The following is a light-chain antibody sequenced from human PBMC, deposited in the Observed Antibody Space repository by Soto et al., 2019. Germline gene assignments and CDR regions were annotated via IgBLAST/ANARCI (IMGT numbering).Light chain of an antibody. CDR2: GNT. Sequence: QLVLTQPPSVSGAPGQRVTFSCTGSSSDIGAGFDVHWYQHLPGTAPKLLIYGNTNRPSGVPGRFSGSKSGTSASLVITGLQAEDEADYYCQSYENSRTGFYVFGTGTKLTVL. CDR3: QSYENSRTGFYV. J-gene: IGLJ1*01. CDR1: SSDIGAGFD. V-gene: IGLV1-40*01.